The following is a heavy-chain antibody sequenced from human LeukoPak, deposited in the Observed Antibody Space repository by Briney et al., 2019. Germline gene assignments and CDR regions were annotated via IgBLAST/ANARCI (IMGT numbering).Heavy chain of an antibody. CDR1: GYTFTSYG. D-gene: IGHD2-2*01. Sequence: ASVKVSCKASGYTFTSYGISWVRQAPGQGLEWMGWISAYIGNTDYAQELQGRVTLTTDTSTSTAYMELRSLRSDDTAVYYCARGYCSSTSCEDAFDIWGQGTMVTVSS. CDR2: ISAYIGNT. J-gene: IGHJ3*02. V-gene: IGHV1-18*01. CDR3: ARGYCSSTSCEDAFDI.